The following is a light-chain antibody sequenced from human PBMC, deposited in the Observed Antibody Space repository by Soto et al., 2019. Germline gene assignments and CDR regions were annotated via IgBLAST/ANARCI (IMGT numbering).Light chain of an antibody. J-gene: IGKJ4*01. CDR2: WAS. CDR1: QSVLHSSNNENY. V-gene: IGKV4-1*01. CDR3: QQYYSSPLS. Sequence: DIVMTQSPDSLAVSLGERATINCKSSQSVLHSSNNENYLGWYQQKPGHPPKVLIYWASTRESGVPDRFSGSGSGTDFTLTISDLQAEDVAVYYCQQYYSSPLSFGGGTKVEIK.